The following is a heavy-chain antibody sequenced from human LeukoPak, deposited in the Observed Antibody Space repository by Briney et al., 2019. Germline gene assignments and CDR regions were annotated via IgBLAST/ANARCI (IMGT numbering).Heavy chain of an antibody. J-gene: IGHJ4*02. D-gene: IGHD3-9*01. V-gene: IGHV2-5*01. CDR3: AHNVPGYHWLREDSFDY. CDR1: GFSLSTSGVG. CDR2: IYWNDDK. Sequence: SGPTLVKPTQTLTLTCTFSGFSLSTSGVGVGWIRQPPGKALEWLALIYWNDDKRYSPSLKSRLTITKDTSKNQVVLTMTNMDPVDTATYYCAHNVPGYHWLREDSFDYWGQGTLVTVSS.